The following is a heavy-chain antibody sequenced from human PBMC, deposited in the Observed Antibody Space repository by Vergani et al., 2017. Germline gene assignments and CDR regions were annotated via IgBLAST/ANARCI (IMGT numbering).Heavy chain of an antibody. CDR1: GFTFSSYS. V-gene: IGHV3-21*01. CDR3: ARDKGGSYYSYYYYYIDV. CDR2: ISSSSSYI. Sequence: EVQLVESGGGLVKPGGSLRLSCAASGFTFSSYSMNWVRQAPGKGLEWVSSISSSSSYIYYADSVKGRLTISRDNAKNSLYLQMNRLRAEETAVYYCARDKGGSYYSYYYYYIDVGGKGTTVTVSS. D-gene: IGHD1-26*01. J-gene: IGHJ6*03.